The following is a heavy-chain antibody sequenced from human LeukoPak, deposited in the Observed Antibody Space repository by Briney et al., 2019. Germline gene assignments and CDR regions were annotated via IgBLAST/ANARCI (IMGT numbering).Heavy chain of an antibody. Sequence: PGGSLRLSCAASGFTFSSYAMSWVRQAPGKGLEWVSAISGSGGSTYYADSVKGRFTISRDNSKNTLYLQMNSLGAEDTAVYYCARVASWLVRGGYFDYWGQGTLVTVSS. V-gene: IGHV3-23*01. CDR3: ARVASWLVRGGYFDY. CDR1: GFTFSSYA. D-gene: IGHD6-19*01. J-gene: IGHJ4*02. CDR2: ISGSGGST.